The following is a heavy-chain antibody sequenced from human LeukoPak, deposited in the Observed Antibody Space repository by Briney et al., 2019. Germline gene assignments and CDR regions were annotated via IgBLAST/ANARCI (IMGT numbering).Heavy chain of an antibody. D-gene: IGHD6-13*01. CDR1: RFTFSSYA. CDR3: AKDQQLGYFDY. Sequence: GGSLRLSCAASRFTFSSYAMSWVRQAPGKGLEWVSSISGSGRSSYYADSVKGRFTDSRDNSKNTLYLQMNSLRAEDTAVYYCAKDQQLGYFDYWGQGTLVTVSS. J-gene: IGHJ4*02. CDR2: ISGSGRSS. V-gene: IGHV3-23*01.